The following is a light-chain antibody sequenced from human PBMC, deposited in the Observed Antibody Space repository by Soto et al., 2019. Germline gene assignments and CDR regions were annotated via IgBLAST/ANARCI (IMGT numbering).Light chain of an antibody. Sequence: EILLTQSQATLSFSPGERATLSCRASQRISSNVAWYQLKPGQAPRLLIYGASTRATGVPARFSGGGSGTEFTLTISSLQSEDFAVYFCQQYKDWPPYTLGQGTKLEIK. CDR3: QQYKDWPPYT. CDR2: GAS. V-gene: IGKV3-15*01. J-gene: IGKJ2*01. CDR1: QRISSN.